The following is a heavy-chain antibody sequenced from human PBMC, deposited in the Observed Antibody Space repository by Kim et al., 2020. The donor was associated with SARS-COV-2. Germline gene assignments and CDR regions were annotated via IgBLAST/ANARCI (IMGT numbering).Heavy chain of an antibody. Sequence: GESLKISCKGSGYSFTGYWIGWVRQMPGKGLEWMGIIYPGDSDTRYSPSFQGQVTISADKSISTAYLQRSSLKASDTAMYYCASEDYYGSGSYYTPRRWGQGTLVTVSS. CDR1: GYSFTGYW. CDR3: ASEDYYGSGSYYTPRR. CDR2: IYPGDSDT. V-gene: IGHV5-51*01. J-gene: IGHJ4*02. D-gene: IGHD3-10*01.